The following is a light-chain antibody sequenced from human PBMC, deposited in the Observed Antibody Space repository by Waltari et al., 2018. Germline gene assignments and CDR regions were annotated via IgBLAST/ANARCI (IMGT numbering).Light chain of an antibody. V-gene: IGLV1-40*01. CDR2: ANN. CDR3: QSYDSGLSGVV. Sequence: QSVLTQPPSVSGAPGQRVTISCTGSSSNIGAGYDVHWYHQLPGTAPKLLIFANNHRPAGVPVLCAGAKSGTSASLAITGLQAEDEAEYYCQSYDSGLSGVVFGGGTKLTVL. J-gene: IGLJ2*01. CDR1: SSNIGAGYD.